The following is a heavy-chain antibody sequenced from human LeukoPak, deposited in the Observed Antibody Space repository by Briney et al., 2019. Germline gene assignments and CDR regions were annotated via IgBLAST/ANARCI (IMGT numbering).Heavy chain of an antibody. CDR2: IYSGGST. J-gene: IGHJ4*02. Sequence: PGGSLRLSCSASGFTFSSYAMHWVRQAPGKGLEWVSLIYSGGSTYYADSVMGRSTISRDKSNNTLYLQMNSLRAEDTAVYYCATGGRSGVAFESWSQGTLVTVSS. V-gene: IGHV3-53*01. CDR1: GFTFSSYA. D-gene: IGHD2-15*01. CDR3: ATGGRSGVAFES.